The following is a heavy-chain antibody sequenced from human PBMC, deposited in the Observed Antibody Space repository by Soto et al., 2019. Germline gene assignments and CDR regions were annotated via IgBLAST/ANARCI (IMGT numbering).Heavy chain of an antibody. Sequence: QVQLQQWGAGLLKPSETLSLTCAVYGESFSGYYWSWIRQSPGKGLEWIGEVNHRGRTNYNPSLKSRVTISADPSKNQFSLKLSSVTAADTAVYYCARYGSSGWLFDYWGQGTLVTVSS. V-gene: IGHV4-34*01. D-gene: IGHD6-19*01. CDR2: VNHRGRT. CDR3: ARYGSSGWLFDY. J-gene: IGHJ4*02. CDR1: GESFSGYY.